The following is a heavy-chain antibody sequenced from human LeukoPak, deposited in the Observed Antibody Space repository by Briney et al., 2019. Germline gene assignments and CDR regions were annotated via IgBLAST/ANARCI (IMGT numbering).Heavy chain of an antibody. CDR3: SRDAQLAL. J-gene: IGHJ4*02. V-gene: IGHV3-7*01. CDR1: GITFSNYW. CDR2: IKPDGSEK. Sequence: RGSLRLSCEVSGITFSNYWMTWVRQAPGKGLELVATIKPDGSEKYYGDSVEDRFTISRDNARNSLYLQMNSLRVEDTALYYCSRDAQLALWGQGTLVTVSS.